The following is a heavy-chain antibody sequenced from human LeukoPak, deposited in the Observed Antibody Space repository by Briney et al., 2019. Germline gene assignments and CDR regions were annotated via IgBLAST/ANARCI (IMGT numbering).Heavy chain of an antibody. V-gene: IGHV3-23*01. J-gene: IGHJ5*02. D-gene: IGHD1-14*01. Sequence: GGSLTLSCAASGFTFGSYAMDWVRQAPGQGLEWGSGIGGSNSDTYYADSVKGRFTISRDNSKKTLYLHMNSLRAEDTAVYFCARDQPGTYTLSGAWGQGTLVTVSS. CDR1: GFTFGSYA. CDR3: ARDQPGTYTLSGA. CDR2: IGGSNSDT.